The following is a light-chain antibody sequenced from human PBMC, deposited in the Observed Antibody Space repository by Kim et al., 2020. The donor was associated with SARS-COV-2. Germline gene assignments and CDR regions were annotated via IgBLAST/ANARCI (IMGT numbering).Light chain of an antibody. Sequence: SASVGDRVTITCQASQDISNYLNWYQQKPGQAPKLLIYDASNLATGVPSRFSGSGSGTDFTFTISSLQPEDIATYYCQQCYSLPRTFGQGTKLEI. CDR1: QDISNY. CDR2: DAS. CDR3: QQCYSLPRT. V-gene: IGKV1-33*01. J-gene: IGKJ2*01.